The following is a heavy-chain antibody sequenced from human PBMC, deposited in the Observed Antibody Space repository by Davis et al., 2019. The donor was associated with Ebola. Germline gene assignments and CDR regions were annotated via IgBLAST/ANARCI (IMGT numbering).Heavy chain of an antibody. CDR2: IDPSDSYT. D-gene: IGHD3-3*01. CDR1: GLTFTSYW. Sequence: GESLKISCAASGLTFTSYWISWVRQLPGKGLEWMGRIDPSDSYTNYSPSFQGHVTISADKSISTAYLQWSSLKASDTAMYYCARHLRFLEWLFQDYYGMDVWGQGTTVTVSS. J-gene: IGHJ6*02. CDR3: ARHLRFLEWLFQDYYGMDV. V-gene: IGHV5-10-1*01.